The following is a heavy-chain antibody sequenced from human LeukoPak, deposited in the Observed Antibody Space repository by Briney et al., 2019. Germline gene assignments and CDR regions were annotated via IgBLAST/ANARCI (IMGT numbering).Heavy chain of an antibody. CDR3: ARDRLGDYDHSGYYDK. D-gene: IGHD3-22*01. CDR2: ICDSGRTI. V-gene: IGHV3-11*01. CDR1: GFTFSDYY. J-gene: IGHJ4*02. Sequence: GGSLRLSCAASGFTFSDYYMSWIRHAPGKGLEGISYICDSGRTIYYADSVKGRFTISRDNAKNSVYLQMNNLGAEDTAVYYCARDRLGDYDHSGYYDKWGQGTLVTVSS.